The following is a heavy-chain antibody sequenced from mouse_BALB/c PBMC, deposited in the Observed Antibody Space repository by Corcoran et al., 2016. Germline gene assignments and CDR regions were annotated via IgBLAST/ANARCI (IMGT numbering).Heavy chain of an antibody. J-gene: IGHJ1*01. Sequence: EAQLEQSGAELVKPGASVKLSCTASGFNIKETYMHWVKQRPEQGLEWIGRIDPANGNTKYDPKFQGKATITADTSSNTAYLQLSSLTSEDTAVYYCARRGNYGYFDVWGAGTTVTVSS. CDR1: GFNIKETY. V-gene: IGHV14-3*02. CDR2: IDPANGNT. CDR3: ARRGNYGYFDV. D-gene: IGHD2-1*01.